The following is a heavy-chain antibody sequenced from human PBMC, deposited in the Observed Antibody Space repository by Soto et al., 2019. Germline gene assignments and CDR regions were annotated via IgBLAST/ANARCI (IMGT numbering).Heavy chain of an antibody. Sequence: EPQSLTWTVSDSTIIYYDWRWIRQPPGKGLEWIGYIYYSGSTNYNPSLKSRVTISVDTSKNQFSLKLSSMTAADTAVYYCARHANGGWIDKDFWVQGTLVTVSS. J-gene: IGHJ4*02. CDR1: DSTIIYYD. V-gene: IGHV4-59*08. CDR3: ARHANGGWIDKDF. D-gene: IGHD6-19*01. CDR2: IYYSGST.